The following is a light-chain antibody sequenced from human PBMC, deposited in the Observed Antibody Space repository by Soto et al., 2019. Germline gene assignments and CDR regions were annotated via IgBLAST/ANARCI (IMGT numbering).Light chain of an antibody. J-gene: IGKJ1*01. CDR3: QHYNDWPPTWT. Sequence: EIVMTQSPATLSVSPGERATLSCRASQSVSSKLAWYQQKPGQAPRVLIHGASTRATGTPARFSGSGSGTEFTLTISSLQSEDFAVYYCQHYNDWPPTWTLGQGTKV. V-gene: IGKV3-15*01. CDR1: QSVSSK. CDR2: GAS.